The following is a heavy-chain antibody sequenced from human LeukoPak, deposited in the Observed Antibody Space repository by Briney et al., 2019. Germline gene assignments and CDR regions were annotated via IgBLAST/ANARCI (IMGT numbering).Heavy chain of an antibody. CDR2: IYHSGST. V-gene: IGHV4-38-2*02. D-gene: IGHD3-9*01. J-gene: IGHJ6*03. Sequence: SETLSLTCTVSGYSLSSGYYWGWIRQPPGKGLEWIGSIYHSGSTNYNPSLKSRVTISVDTSKNQFSLKLSSVTAADTAVYYCARGFPPGVRYFDWSHSIYYYYMDVWGKGTTVTVSS. CDR1: GYSLSSGYY. CDR3: ARGFPPGVRYFDWSHSIYYYYMDV.